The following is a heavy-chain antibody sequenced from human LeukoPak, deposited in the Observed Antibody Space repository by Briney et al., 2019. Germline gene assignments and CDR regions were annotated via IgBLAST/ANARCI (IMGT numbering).Heavy chain of an antibody. Sequence: ASVKVSCKASGYTFTGYYMHWLRQAPGQGLEWMGWINPNSGGTNYAQKFQGRVTMTRDTSISTAYVELSRLRSDDTAVYYCARDVRGDFDWSGQDWGQGTLVTVSS. D-gene: IGHD3-9*01. J-gene: IGHJ4*02. CDR2: INPNSGGT. V-gene: IGHV1-2*02. CDR1: GYTFTGYY. CDR3: ARDVRGDFDWSGQD.